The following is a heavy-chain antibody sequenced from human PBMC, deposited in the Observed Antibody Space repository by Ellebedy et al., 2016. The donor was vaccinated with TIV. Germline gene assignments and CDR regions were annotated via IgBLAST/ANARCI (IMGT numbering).Heavy chain of an antibody. D-gene: IGHD3-3*01. V-gene: IGHV3-23*01. CDR2: ISGSGGTT. CDR3: AKGDDFWSGYSPTYYYSMDV. Sequence: GESLKISCAASGFTFSSYALSWVRQAPGKGLEWVSGISGSGGTTYYADSVKGRFTISRDNSKNTLYLQMNSLRAEDTAVYYCAKGDDFWSGYSPTYYYSMDVWGQGTTVTVSS. J-gene: IGHJ6*02. CDR1: GFTFSSYA.